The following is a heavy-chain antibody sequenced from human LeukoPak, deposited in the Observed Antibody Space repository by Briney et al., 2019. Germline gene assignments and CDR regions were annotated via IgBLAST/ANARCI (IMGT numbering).Heavy chain of an antibody. V-gene: IGHV3-74*03. CDR1: GFTFTRYA. CDR3: ARGGDYYDSSGYFWRPAEIDY. CDR2: INRDGSTT. Sequence: PGGSLRLSCAASGFTFTRYAMTWVRQAPGKGLVWVSRINRDGSTTTYADSVKGRFTVSRDNAKNTLNLQMNSLRAEDTAVYYCARGGDYYDSSGYFWRPAEIDYWGQGTLVTVSS. D-gene: IGHD3-22*01. J-gene: IGHJ4*02.